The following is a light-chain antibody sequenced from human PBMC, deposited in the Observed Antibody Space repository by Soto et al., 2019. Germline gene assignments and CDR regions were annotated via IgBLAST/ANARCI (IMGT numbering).Light chain of an antibody. CDR1: QSVGNS. J-gene: IGKJ4*01. CDR3: QQGSSWPRS. Sequence: EIVLTQSPATLSLSPGERATPSCRASQSVGNSLAWYQQRPGQSPRPVIYDASNRATGIPARFSGSGSGTDFTLTISSLEAEDFAVYYCQQGSSWPRSFGGGTKVEIK. CDR2: DAS. V-gene: IGKV3-11*01.